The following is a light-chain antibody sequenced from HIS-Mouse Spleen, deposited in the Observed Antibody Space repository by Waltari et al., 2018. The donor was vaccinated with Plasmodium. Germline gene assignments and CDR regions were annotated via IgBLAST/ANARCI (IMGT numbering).Light chain of an antibody. CDR2: YNN. J-gene: IGLJ2*01. V-gene: IGLV1-51*01. CDR3: GTWDSSLSAGVV. CDR1: RSTIGHNH. Sequence: QSVLTQPPSVSAAPGQQVTIPCSGSRSTIGHNHVSWYQQHPGTAPKLPIYYNNKRPSGIPYRFSGSKSGTSATLGITGLQTGDEADYYCGTWDSSLSAGVVFGGGTKLTVL.